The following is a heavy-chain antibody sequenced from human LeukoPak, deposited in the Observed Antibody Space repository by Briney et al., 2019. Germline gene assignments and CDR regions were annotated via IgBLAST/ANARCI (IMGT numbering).Heavy chain of an antibody. CDR2: INPSGGST. CDR3: ARLYCSGGSCYHFDY. Sequence: ASVKVSCKASGYTFTSYYMHWVRQAPGQGLEWMEIINPSGGSTSYAQKFQGRVTMTRDTSTSTVYMELSSLRSEDTAVYYCARLYCSGGSCYHFDYWGQGTLVTVSS. CDR1: GYTFTSYY. D-gene: IGHD2-15*01. V-gene: IGHV1-46*01. J-gene: IGHJ4*02.